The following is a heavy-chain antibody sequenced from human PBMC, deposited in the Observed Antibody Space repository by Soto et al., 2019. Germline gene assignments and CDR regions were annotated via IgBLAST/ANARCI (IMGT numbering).Heavy chain of an antibody. Sequence: GGSLRLSCAASGFTVSNNYMSWVRQAPGNGLVWLSRINSDGSSATYADSVKGRFTISRDKAKSTLYLQMNSLRAEDTAMYYCAIAPRYGMDVWGQGITVTVSS. V-gene: IGHV3-74*01. CDR2: INSDGSSA. CDR3: AIAPRYGMDV. CDR1: GFTVSNNY. J-gene: IGHJ6*02.